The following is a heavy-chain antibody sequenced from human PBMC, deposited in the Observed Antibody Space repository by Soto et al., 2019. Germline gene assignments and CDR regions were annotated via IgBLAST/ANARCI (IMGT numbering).Heavy chain of an antibody. Sequence: SETLSLTCTVSGGSISSYYWSWIRQPPGKGLEWIGYIYYSGSTNYNPSLKSRVTISVDTSKNQFSLKLSSVTAADTAVYYCARVMVDTAMVTTIDAFDIWGQGTMVTVS. CDR2: IYYSGST. V-gene: IGHV4-59*01. CDR3: ARVMVDTAMVTTIDAFDI. J-gene: IGHJ3*02. D-gene: IGHD5-18*01. CDR1: GGSISSYY.